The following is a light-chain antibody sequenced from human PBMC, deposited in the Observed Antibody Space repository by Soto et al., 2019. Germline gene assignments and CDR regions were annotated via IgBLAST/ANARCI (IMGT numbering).Light chain of an antibody. J-gene: IGKJ2*01. V-gene: IGKV3D-15*01. CDR3: QQYNNWPRT. Sequence: EIVMTQSPATLSVSPGERATLSCRASQRVSSNLAWYQQKPGQAPRLLIYGASTRATGIPARFSGSGSGTEFTRTISSLQYEDFAVYYCQQYNNWPRTFGQGTKLEIK. CDR2: GAS. CDR1: QRVSSN.